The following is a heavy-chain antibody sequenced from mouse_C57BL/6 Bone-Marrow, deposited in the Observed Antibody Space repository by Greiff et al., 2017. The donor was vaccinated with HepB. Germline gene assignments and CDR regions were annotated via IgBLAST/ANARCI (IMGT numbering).Heavy chain of an antibody. CDR1: GFTFSSYA. J-gene: IGHJ2*01. Sequence: EVNLLESGEGLVKPGGSLKLSCAASGFTFSSYAMSWVRQTPEKRLEWVAYISSGGDYIYYADTVKGRFTISRDNARNTLYLQMSSLKSENTAMYYGTRDKGYYPYFDYWGQGTTLTVSS. CDR2: ISSGGDYI. CDR3: TRDKGYYPYFDY. D-gene: IGHD1-1*01. V-gene: IGHV5-9-1*02.